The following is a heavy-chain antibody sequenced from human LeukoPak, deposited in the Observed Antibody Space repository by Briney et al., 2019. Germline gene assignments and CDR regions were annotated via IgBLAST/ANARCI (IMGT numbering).Heavy chain of an antibody. D-gene: IGHD3-3*01. V-gene: IGHV1-2*02. CDR2: INPNSGGT. J-gene: IGHJ6*03. CDR1: GYTFTGYY. Sequence: ASVKVSCKASGYTFTGYYMHWVRQAPGQGLEWMGWINPNSGGTNYAQKFQGRVTMTRDTSISTAYMELSRLRSDDTAVYYCARNSVFYDFWSGYLRVDYYYYMDVWGKGTTVTVSS. CDR3: ARNSVFYDFWSGYLRVDYYYYMDV.